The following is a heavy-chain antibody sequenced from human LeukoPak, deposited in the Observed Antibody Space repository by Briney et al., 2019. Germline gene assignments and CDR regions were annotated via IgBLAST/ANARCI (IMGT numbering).Heavy chain of an antibody. CDR3: ARRGYYGDFDDAFDI. CDR1: GYSISTGYY. CDR2: FYHGGST. Sequence: SETLSLTCTVSGYSISTGYYWDWIRQPPGKGLEWIGTFYHGGSTYYNPSLKSRVTISVDTSKNQLSLKLSSVTAADTAVYYCARRGYYGDFDDAFDIWGQGTMVTVSS. V-gene: IGHV4-38-2*02. J-gene: IGHJ3*02. D-gene: IGHD4-17*01.